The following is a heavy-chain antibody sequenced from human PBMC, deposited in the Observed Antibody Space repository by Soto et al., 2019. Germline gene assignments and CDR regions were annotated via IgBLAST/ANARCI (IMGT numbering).Heavy chain of an antibody. Sequence: ASVKVSCKASGYTFTSYYMHWVRQAPGQGLEWMGIINPSGGSTSYAQKFQGRVTMTRDTSTSTVYMELSSLRSEDTAVYYCARVLKQQLVRRYYFDYCGQGTLLTVS. V-gene: IGHV1-46*01. J-gene: IGHJ4*02. CDR3: ARVLKQQLVRRYYFDY. D-gene: IGHD6-13*01. CDR2: INPSGGST. CDR1: GYTFTSYY.